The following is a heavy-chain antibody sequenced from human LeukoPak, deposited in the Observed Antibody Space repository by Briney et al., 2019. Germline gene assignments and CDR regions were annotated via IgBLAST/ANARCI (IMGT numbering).Heavy chain of an antibody. J-gene: IGHJ2*01. D-gene: IGHD4-11*01. Sequence: ASVKVSCEASGFTLSNYGISWVRQAPGQGLEWMGWIAADNGGSSYTQKFQGRVTITTDTSTSTVYMDLRSLRTDDTAVYYCARASSPYNWYFNVWGRGTLVTVSS. CDR3: ARASSPYNWYFNV. CDR2: IAADNGGS. V-gene: IGHV1-18*01. CDR1: GFTLSNYG.